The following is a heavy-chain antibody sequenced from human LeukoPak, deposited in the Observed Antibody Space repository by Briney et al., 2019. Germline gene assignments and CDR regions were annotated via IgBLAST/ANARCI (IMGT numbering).Heavy chain of an antibody. Sequence: SETLSLTCTVSGGSISSSSYYWGWIRQPPGKGLEWIGSIYYSGSTYYNPSLKSRVTISVDTSKNQFSLKLSSVTAADTAVYYCARRTYSSGWYYFDYWGQGTLVTVFS. J-gene: IGHJ4*02. CDR3: ARRTYSSGWYYFDY. CDR1: GGSISSSSYY. V-gene: IGHV4-39*01. D-gene: IGHD6-19*01. CDR2: IYYSGST.